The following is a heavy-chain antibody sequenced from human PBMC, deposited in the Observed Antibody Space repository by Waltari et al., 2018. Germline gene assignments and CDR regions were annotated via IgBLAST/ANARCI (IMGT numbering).Heavy chain of an antibody. J-gene: IGHJ2*01. CDR2: TYYRSKWYN. Sequence: QVQLQQSGPGLVKPSQTLSLTCAISGDSVSSNTAASNWIRQSPSRGLDWQGRTYYRSKWYNDYAVTVTSRISINPSTSKTQFSLQLNSGAPEDTAVYYCARAREGGWYFDRWGRGTLVTVSS. D-gene: IGHD1-26*01. CDR3: ARAREGGWYFDR. V-gene: IGHV6-1*01. CDR1: GDSVSSNTAA.